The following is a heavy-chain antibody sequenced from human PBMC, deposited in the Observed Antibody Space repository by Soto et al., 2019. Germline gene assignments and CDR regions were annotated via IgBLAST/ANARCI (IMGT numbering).Heavy chain of an antibody. D-gene: IGHD3-22*01. J-gene: IGHJ4*02. Sequence: PSETLSLNCAVSGDSISPSSKYWAWIRPTPGKGLERIGSMYYSGSISNSGSTYYNPSLKSRVTISVDTSKNQFSLKVRSVTAADTAVYYCARPVVADYYFDYWGQGTLVTVSS. CDR1: GDSISPSSKY. CDR2: ISNSGST. CDR3: ARPVVADYYFDY. V-gene: IGHV4-39*01.